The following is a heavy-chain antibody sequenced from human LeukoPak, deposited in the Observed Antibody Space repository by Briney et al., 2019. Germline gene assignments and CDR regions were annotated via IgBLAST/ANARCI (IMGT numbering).Heavy chain of an antibody. Sequence: PGGSLRLSCAASGFTFSSYWMHWVRQGPGKGLVWVSRINGDGRSISYADSVKGRSTISRDNAKNTLYLQMNSLRAEDTAVYYCARDFYYGSGSLDQWGQGTLVTVSS. V-gene: IGHV3-74*01. D-gene: IGHD3-10*01. J-gene: IGHJ4*02. CDR2: INGDGRSI. CDR1: GFTFSSYW. CDR3: ARDFYYGSGSLDQ.